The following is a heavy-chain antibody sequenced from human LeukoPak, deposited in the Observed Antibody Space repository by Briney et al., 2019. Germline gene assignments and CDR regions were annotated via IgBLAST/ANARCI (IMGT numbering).Heavy chain of an antibody. V-gene: IGHV4-39*01. CDR3: ARHRDGYNRPFDY. D-gene: IGHD5-24*01. CDR2: LHYSGST. J-gene: IGHJ4*02. CDR1: GGSISSSGHY. Sequence: SETLSLTCTVAGGSISSSGHYWGWIRQPPGKGLEWIGSLHYSGSTYHNPSLKSRITISADTSNNHFSLQLSSVAAADTAVYYCARHRDGYNRPFDYWGQGSLVTVSS.